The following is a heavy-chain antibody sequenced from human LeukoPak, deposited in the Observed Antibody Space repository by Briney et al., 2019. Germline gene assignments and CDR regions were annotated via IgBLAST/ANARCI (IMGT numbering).Heavy chain of an antibody. Sequence: PGESLKISCESSGYSFTSYWIGWVRQMPGKGLEWMGIIYPGDSNTRYSPSFQGQVTISADKSISTAYLQWSSLKASDSAMYYCVQCGGDCYTSSHWGQGTLVTVSS. CDR2: IYPGDSNT. CDR3: VQCGGDCYTSSH. V-gene: IGHV5-51*01. CDR1: GYSFTSYW. D-gene: IGHD2-21*02. J-gene: IGHJ4*02.